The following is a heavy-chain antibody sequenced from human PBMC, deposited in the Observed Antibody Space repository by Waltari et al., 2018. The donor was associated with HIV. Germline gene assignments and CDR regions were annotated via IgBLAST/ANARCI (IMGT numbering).Heavy chain of an antibody. Sequence: QVQLQESGPGLVKPSQTLSLTCTVSGGSISSGGYYWSWIRQHPGKGLEWIGYIYYSGRSYYNPALKSRITISVDTSKNQFSLKLSSVTAADTAVYYCARAPTISGLLSDYYYAMDVWGQGTTVTVSS. CDR1: GGSISSGGYY. CDR2: IYYSGRS. J-gene: IGHJ6*02. D-gene: IGHD3-22*01. V-gene: IGHV4-31*03. CDR3: ARAPTISGLLSDYYYAMDV.